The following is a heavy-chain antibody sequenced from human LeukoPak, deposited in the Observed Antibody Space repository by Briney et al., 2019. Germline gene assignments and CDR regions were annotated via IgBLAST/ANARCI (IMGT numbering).Heavy chain of an antibody. Sequence: GRFLRLSCAASGFTFSNGMHWVRQAPGKGLEWVAVILNDGSSTRYADSVRGRFTTSRDNSKITLYLQMNSLRAEDTAVYYCARDSITGDSSLDYWGRGTLVTVSS. V-gene: IGHV3-33*05. D-gene: IGHD7-27*01. CDR1: GFTFSNG. CDR2: ILNDGSST. J-gene: IGHJ4*02. CDR3: ARDSITGDSSLDY.